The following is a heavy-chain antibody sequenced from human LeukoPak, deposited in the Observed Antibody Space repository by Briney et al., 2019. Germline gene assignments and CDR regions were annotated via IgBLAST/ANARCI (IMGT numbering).Heavy chain of an antibody. CDR3: ARDNYDILTGGLHYYYYYYMDV. D-gene: IGHD3-9*01. CDR1: GYTFTSYG. Sequence: GASVKVSCKASGYTFTSYGISWVRQAPGQGLEWMGWISAYNGNTNYAQKLQGRVTMTTDTSTSTAYMELRSLRSDDTAVYYCARDNYDILTGGLHYYYYYYMDVWGKGTTVTVSS. J-gene: IGHJ6*03. V-gene: IGHV1-18*01. CDR2: ISAYNGNT.